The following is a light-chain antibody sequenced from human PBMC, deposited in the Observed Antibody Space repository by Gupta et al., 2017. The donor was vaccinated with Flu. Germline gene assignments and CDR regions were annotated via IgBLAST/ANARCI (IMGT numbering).Light chain of an antibody. V-gene: IGLV8-61*01. CDR3: VQCMDSGSVV. CDR2: SRN. J-gene: IGLJ2*01. Sequence: TVTITCGWTSGSVSNRYYPSCYQQNPAHPPRMLVFSRNTRSAGVPDRVSASFLANNAALHTTGAEADDDADEYYVQCMDSGSVVFGGGTKLTVL. CDR1: SGSVSNRYY.